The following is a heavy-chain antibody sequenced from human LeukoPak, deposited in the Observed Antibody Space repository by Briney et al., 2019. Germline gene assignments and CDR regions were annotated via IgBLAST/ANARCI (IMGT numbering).Heavy chain of an antibody. Sequence: GSLRLSCAGSGFDVSGSFMTWIRQSPGKGLEWVGSIYDSGSTYYNPSLKSRVTISVDTSKNQFSLRLSSVTAADTAIYYCHSRFLEWLLDYWGQGTLVTVSS. CDR2: IYDSGST. CDR1: GFDVSGSF. D-gene: IGHD3-3*01. CDR3: HSRFLEWLLDY. J-gene: IGHJ4*02. V-gene: IGHV4-38-2*01.